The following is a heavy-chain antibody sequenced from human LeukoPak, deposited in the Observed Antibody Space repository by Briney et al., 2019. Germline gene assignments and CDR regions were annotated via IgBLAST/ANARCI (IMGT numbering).Heavy chain of an antibody. D-gene: IGHD3-16*01. CDR1: CGSISSYY. CDR3: ARQGVSRADAFDI. V-gene: IGHV4-4*09. J-gene: IGHJ3*02. Sequence: PLTCTVSCGSISSYYWSWIRQPPGQGLEWIGYIYTSGSTNYNPSLKSRVTISVDTSKNQFSLKLSSVTAADTAVYYCARQGVSRADAFDIWGQGTMVTVSS. CDR2: IYTSGST.